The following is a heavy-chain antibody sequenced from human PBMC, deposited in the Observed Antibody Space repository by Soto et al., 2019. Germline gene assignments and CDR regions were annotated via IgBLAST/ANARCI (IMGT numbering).Heavy chain of an antibody. CDR2: ISAYNGNT. CDR1: GYTFTSYG. CDR3: AREGDSSAYYDSSGNNDY. Sequence: ASVKVSCKASGYTFTSYGISWVRQAPGQGLEWMGWISAYNGNTNYAQKLQGRVTMTTDTSTSTAYMELRSLRSDDTAVYYCAREGDSSAYYDSSGNNDYWGQGTLVTVSS. D-gene: IGHD3-22*01. V-gene: IGHV1-18*01. J-gene: IGHJ4*02.